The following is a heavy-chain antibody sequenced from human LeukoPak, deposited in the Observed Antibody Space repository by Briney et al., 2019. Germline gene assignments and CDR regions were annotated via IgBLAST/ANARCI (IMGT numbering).Heavy chain of an antibody. V-gene: IGHV3-74*01. CDR1: GFTFSTYW. CDR2: ISNDGSST. D-gene: IGHD4-17*01. Sequence: GGSLRLSCADSGFTFSTYWMQWVRQAPGKGLVWVSRISNDGSSTGYADFVKGRFTISRDNAKNTLYLQMNSLRAEDTAVYFCAIHLTYGDWNSWGQGTLVTVSS. J-gene: IGHJ4*02. CDR3: AIHLTYGDWNS.